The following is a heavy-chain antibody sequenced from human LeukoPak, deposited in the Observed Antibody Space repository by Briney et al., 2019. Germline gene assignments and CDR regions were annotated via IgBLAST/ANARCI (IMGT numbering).Heavy chain of an antibody. CDR1: GGSISSYY. J-gene: IGHJ3*02. CDR2: IHTSGST. CDR3: ARKYYYGSGSHGAFDI. Sequence: SETLSLTCTFSGGSISSYYWSWIRQPAGKGLEWIGRIHTSGSTNYNPSLKSRVTMSVDTSKSQFSLKLSSVTAADTAVYYCARKYYYGSGSHGAFDIWGQGTMVTVSS. V-gene: IGHV4-4*07. D-gene: IGHD3-10*01.